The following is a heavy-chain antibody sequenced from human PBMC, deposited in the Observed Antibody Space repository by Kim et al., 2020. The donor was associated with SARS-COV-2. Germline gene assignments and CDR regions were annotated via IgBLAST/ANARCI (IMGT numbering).Heavy chain of an antibody. Sequence: ASVNVSCKVSGYTLIELSMHWVRQAPGKGLEWMGGFDPEDGETIYAQKFQGRVTMTEDTSTDTAYMEPSSLRSEDTAVYYCATGPPITMVRGVPYGWFDPWGQGTLVTVSS. D-gene: IGHD3-10*01. CDR3: ATGPPITMVRGVPYGWFDP. CDR2: FDPEDGET. CDR1: GYTLIELS. J-gene: IGHJ5*02. V-gene: IGHV1-24*01.